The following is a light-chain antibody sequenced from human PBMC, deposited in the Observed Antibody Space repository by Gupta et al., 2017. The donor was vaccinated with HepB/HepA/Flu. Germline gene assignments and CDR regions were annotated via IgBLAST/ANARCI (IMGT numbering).Light chain of an antibody. Sequence: QTVVAQAPSLTVSPGGTVTLTCASSSGAVTSDHYANWLQQKPGQALRALLYSTSNKYSGTPARFSGSLLQAKAALTLSGAQSDDEAAYYCLRDNGGSQWVFGTGTKVTVL. J-gene: IGLJ1*01. CDR1: SGAVTSDHY. V-gene: IGLV7-43*01. CDR2: STS. CDR3: LRDNGGSQWV.